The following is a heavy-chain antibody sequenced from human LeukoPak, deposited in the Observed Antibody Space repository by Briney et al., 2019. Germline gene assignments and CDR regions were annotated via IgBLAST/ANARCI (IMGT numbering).Heavy chain of an antibody. Sequence: GGSLRLSCVASGFTFSSYGMSWVRQAPGKGLEWVSGISPGGGPEYYADSVKGRFTISRDDSKNTMHLQINNLRAEDTAVYYCAKDGAWLRFDDWGQGILVTVSS. CDR3: AKDGAWLRFDD. D-gene: IGHD5-12*01. CDR1: GFTFSSYG. V-gene: IGHV3-23*01. CDR2: ISPGGGPE. J-gene: IGHJ4*02.